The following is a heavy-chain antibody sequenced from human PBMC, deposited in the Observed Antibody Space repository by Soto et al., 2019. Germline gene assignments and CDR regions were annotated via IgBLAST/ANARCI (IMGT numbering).Heavy chain of an antibody. V-gene: IGHV1-18*01. Sequence: GASVKVSCKASGYTFTSYGISWVRQAPGQGLEWMGWISAYNGNTNYAQKLQGRVTVTTDTSTSTAYMELRSLRSDDTAVYYCARDRSPYYYGSGRASFDYWGQGTLVTVSS. CDR2: ISAYNGNT. CDR1: GYTFTSYG. CDR3: ARDRSPYYYGSGRASFDY. J-gene: IGHJ4*02. D-gene: IGHD3-10*01.